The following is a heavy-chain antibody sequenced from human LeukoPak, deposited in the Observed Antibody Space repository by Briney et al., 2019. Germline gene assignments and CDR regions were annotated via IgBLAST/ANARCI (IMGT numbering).Heavy chain of an antibody. CDR3: TRDNNGNAFQY. CDR2: IYPNSGAT. Sequence: ASVKVSCKASGYTFTSYYMHWVRQAPGQGLEWVGWIYPNSGATDYAQKFRGRVTMTSDTSITTAYMEVRRLTSEDTAIYFCTRDNNGNAFQYWGQGTLVTVSS. CDR1: GYTFTSYY. J-gene: IGHJ1*01. D-gene: IGHD1-1*01. V-gene: IGHV1-2*02.